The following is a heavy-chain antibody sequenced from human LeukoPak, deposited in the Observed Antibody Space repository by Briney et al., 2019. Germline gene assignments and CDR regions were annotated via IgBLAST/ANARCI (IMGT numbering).Heavy chain of an antibody. J-gene: IGHJ5*02. CDR3: ARGPAWDVVVAGTTLNWFDP. CDR2: ISSSSSYI. CDR1: GFTFSSYS. D-gene: IGHD2-21*01. Sequence: GGSLRLSCAASGFTFSSYSMNWVRQAPGKGLEWVSSISSSSSYIYYADSVKGRFTISRDHAKNSLYLQMNSLRAEDTAVYYCARGPAWDVVVAGTTLNWFDPWGQGTLVTVSS. V-gene: IGHV3-21*04.